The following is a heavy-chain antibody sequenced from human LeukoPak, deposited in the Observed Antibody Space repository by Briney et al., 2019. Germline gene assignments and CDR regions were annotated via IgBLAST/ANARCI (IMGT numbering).Heavy chain of an antibody. Sequence: SVKVSCKASGGTFSSYAISWVRQAPGQGLEWMGRIIPIFGIANYAQKFQGRVTITADESTSTAYMELSSLRSEDTAVYYCAISRYSSSLEGMDVWGQGTTVTVSS. CDR2: IIPIFGIA. CDR1: GGTFSSYA. V-gene: IGHV1-69*13. J-gene: IGHJ6*02. CDR3: AISRYSSSLEGMDV. D-gene: IGHD6-6*01.